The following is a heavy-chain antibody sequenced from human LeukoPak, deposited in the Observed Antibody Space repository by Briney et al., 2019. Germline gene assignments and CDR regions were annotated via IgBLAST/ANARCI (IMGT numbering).Heavy chain of an antibody. J-gene: IGHJ6*02. CDR1: GDSFSNKNTA. CDR2: TYYRSKWHN. CDR3: ARAHGRDSSGYWYYYYGMDV. Sequence: PSQTLSLTCAISGDSFSNKNTAWNWIRQSPSRGLEWLGRTYYRSKWHNTYAASVKSRITINPDTSKNQFSLQLNSVTPEDTAVYYCARAHGRDSSGYWYYYYGMDVWGQGTTVTVSS. D-gene: IGHD3-22*01. V-gene: IGHV6-1*01.